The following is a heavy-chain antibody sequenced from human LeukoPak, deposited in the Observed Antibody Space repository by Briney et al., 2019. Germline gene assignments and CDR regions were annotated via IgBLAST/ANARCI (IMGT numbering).Heavy chain of an antibody. V-gene: IGHV4-39*01. CDR3: ARHRSGRPYCSSTSCYAGGFDY. CDR1: GGSISSSSYY. D-gene: IGHD2-2*01. J-gene: IGHJ4*02. CDR2: IYYSGST. Sequence: SETLSLTCTVSGGSISSSSYYWGWIRQPPGKGLEWIGSIYYSGSTYYNPSLKSRVTISVDTSKNQLSLKLSSVTAADTAVYYCARHRSGRPYCSSTSCYAGGFDYWGQGTLVTVSS.